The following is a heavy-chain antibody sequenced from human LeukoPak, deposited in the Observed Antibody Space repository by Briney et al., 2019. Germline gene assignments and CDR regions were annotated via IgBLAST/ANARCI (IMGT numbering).Heavy chain of an antibody. Sequence: GGSLRLSCAASGFTFSSYWMSWVRQAPGKGLEWVANIKQDGSEKYYVDSVKGRFTISRDNAKNSLYLQMNSVRAEDTAVYYCARSSVDSSGYYYYFDYWGQGTLVTVSS. CDR2: IKQDGSEK. CDR3: ARSSVDSSGYYYYFDY. CDR1: GFTFSSYW. D-gene: IGHD3-22*01. V-gene: IGHV3-7*01. J-gene: IGHJ4*02.